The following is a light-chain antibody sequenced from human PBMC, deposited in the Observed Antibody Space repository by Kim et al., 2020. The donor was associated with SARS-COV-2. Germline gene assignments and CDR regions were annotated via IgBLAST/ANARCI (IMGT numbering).Light chain of an antibody. CDR3: QQYDRYPYT. CDR1: QRVSSW. J-gene: IGKJ2*01. CDR2: KAS. Sequence: DIQMTQSPPTLSASVGDRVTVTCRASQRVSSWLAWYQQKPGKAPKLLIYKASNLQSGVPSRFSGSGSGTEFTLTISSLQPDDFATYYCQQYDRYPYTFGQGTKLEIK. V-gene: IGKV1-5*03.